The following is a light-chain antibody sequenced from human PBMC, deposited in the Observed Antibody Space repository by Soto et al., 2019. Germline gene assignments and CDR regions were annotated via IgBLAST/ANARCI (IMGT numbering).Light chain of an antibody. V-gene: IGKV1-9*01. CDR2: GAS. CDR1: QDITSY. Sequence: IQLTQSPSSVSASVGDSVIITCRASQDITSYLAWYQQKPGKAPNLLIYGASTLQSGVPSRFSGSGSGTDFTLTISSLQAEDFASYYCQQTRAYPSTFGGGTKVDIK. J-gene: IGKJ4*01. CDR3: QQTRAYPST.